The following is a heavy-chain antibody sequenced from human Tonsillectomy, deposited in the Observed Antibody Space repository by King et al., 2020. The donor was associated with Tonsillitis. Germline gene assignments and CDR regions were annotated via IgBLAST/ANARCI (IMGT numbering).Heavy chain of an antibody. V-gene: IGHV1-2*02. CDR3: VHVDTATKYYFDY. CDR2: INPNSGGT. Sequence: QLVQSGAEVKKPGASVKVSCKASGYTFTGYYMHWVRQAPGQGLEWMGWINPNSGGTNYAQKFQGRVTMTRDTSISTAYMELSRLRSDDTAVYYCVHVDTATKYYFDYWGQGTLVTVSS. D-gene: IGHD5-18*01. CDR1: GYTFTGYY. J-gene: IGHJ4*02.